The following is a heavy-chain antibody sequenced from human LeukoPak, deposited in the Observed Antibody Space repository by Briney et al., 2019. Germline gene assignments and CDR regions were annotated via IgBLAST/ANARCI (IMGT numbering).Heavy chain of an antibody. Sequence: PSETLSRNCTVSGGSINSYYWSWIRQPPGQGLEWIVYIYTSGTTNYNPSLKSRVTMSVDTSKNQFSMKLSSVTAADTAVYYCARQDGYNIDYWGQGTLVTVSS. J-gene: IGHJ4*01. CDR3: ARQDGYNIDY. D-gene: IGHD5-24*01. V-gene: IGHV4-4*09. CDR2: IYTSGTT. CDR1: GGSINSYY.